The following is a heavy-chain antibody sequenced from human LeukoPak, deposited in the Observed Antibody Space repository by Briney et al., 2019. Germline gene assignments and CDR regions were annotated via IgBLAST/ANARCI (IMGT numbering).Heavy chain of an antibody. CDR2: INHSGST. CDR1: GGSFSGYY. Sequence: SETLSLTCAFSGGSFSGYYWSWIRHPPGKGLEWIGEINHSGSTNYNPSLKSRVTISVDTSKNQFSLKLSSVNAADTAVYYCARPRGRIMITFGGVHFDYWGQGTLVTVSS. V-gene: IGHV4-34*01. CDR3: ARPRGRIMITFGGVHFDY. D-gene: IGHD3-16*01. J-gene: IGHJ4*02.